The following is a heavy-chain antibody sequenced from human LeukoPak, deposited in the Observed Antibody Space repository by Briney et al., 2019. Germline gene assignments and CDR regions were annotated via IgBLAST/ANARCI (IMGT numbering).Heavy chain of an antibody. V-gene: IGHV3-33*01. J-gene: IGHJ4*02. CDR3: AREYGSGSYYDY. D-gene: IGHD3-10*01. CDR1: GFTFSSYG. CDR2: IWYDGSNK. Sequence: PGRSLRLSCAAAGFTFSSYGMHWVSQAPGKGLEWVAVIWYDGSNKYYADSVKGRFTISRDNSKNTLYLQMNSLRAEYTAVYYCAREYGSGSYYDYWGQGTLVTVSS.